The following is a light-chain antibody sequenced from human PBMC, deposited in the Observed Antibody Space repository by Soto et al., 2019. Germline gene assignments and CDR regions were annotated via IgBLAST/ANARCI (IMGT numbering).Light chain of an antibody. V-gene: IGKV3-15*01. J-gene: IGKJ1*01. CDR3: QQYGSSPPWT. CDR2: GAY. CDR1: QSVGNN. Sequence: EIVMTQSPATLSVSPGERTTLSCRASQSVGNNLAWYQQKPGQAPRLLIYGAYTRATGIPARFSGSGSGTDFTLTISSLQSEDFAVYYCQQYGSSPPWTFGQGTKVDI.